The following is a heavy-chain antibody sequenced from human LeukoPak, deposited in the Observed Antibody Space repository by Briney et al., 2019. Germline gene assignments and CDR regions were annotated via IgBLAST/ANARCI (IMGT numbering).Heavy chain of an antibody. CDR1: GFTFSSYS. J-gene: IGHJ4*02. CDR2: ISSSSSTI. V-gene: IGHV3-48*01. D-gene: IGHD3-16*02. Sequence: GGSLRLSCAASGFTFSSYSMNWVRQAPGKGLEWVSYISSSSSTIYYADSVKGRFAISRDNAKNSLYQQMNSLRAEDTAVYYCARAHHRRVYDYVWGSYPYWGQGTLVTVSS. CDR3: ARAHHRRVYDYVWGSYPY.